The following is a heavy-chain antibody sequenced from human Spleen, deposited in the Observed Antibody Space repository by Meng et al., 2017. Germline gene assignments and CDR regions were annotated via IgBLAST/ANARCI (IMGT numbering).Heavy chain of an antibody. V-gene: IGHV3-43D*03. CDR2: VSWDGGYT. CDR1: GFTFDDYA. J-gene: IGHJ3*02. Sequence: GESLKISCAASGFTFDDYAMHWVRQAPGKGLEWVSFVSWDGGYTGYADSVKGRFTISRANRAKSLYLQMNSLRVEDTALYYCVKVRGYASSAPHDAFDTWGRGAMVTVSS. D-gene: IGHD6-13*01. CDR3: VKVRGYASSAPHDAFDT.